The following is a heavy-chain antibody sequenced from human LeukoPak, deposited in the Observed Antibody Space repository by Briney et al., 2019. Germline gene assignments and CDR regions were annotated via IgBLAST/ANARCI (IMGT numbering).Heavy chain of an antibody. J-gene: IGHJ5*02. D-gene: IGHD4-17*01. Sequence: GASVKVSCKASGGTFSSYAISWVRQAPGQGLEWMGGIIPIFGTANYAQKFQGRVTITADESTSTAYMELSSLRSEDTAVYYCATKRGYGDWFDPWGQGTLVTVSS. CDR2: IIPIFGTA. CDR1: GGTFSSYA. CDR3: ATKRGYGDWFDP. V-gene: IGHV1-69*13.